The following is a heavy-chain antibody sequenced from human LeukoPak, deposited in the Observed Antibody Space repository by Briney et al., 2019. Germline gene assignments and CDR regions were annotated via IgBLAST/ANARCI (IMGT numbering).Heavy chain of an antibody. CDR1: GGSISSYY. Sequence: SETLSLTCTVSGGSISSYYWSWIRQPPGKGLEWIGYIYYSGSTNYNPSLKSRVTISVDTSKNQFSLKLSSVTAADTAVYYCASSPRDEDYDSSGYYDYWGQGTLVTVSS. CDR3: ASSPRDEDYDSSGYYDY. V-gene: IGHV4-59*01. CDR2: IYYSGST. J-gene: IGHJ4*02. D-gene: IGHD3-22*01.